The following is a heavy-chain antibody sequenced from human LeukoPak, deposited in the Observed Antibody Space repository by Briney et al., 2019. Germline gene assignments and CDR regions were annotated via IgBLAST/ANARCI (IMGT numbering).Heavy chain of an antibody. CDR3: ARDPGRWQQLGYFDY. CDR2: INHSGST. CDR1: GGSFSGYY. Sequence: SETLSLTCAVYGGSFSGYYWSWIRQPPGKGLEWIGEINHSGSTNYNPSLMSRVTISVDTSKNQFSLKLSSVTAADTAVYYCARDPGRWQQLGYFDYWGQGTLVTVSS. V-gene: IGHV4-34*01. J-gene: IGHJ4*02. D-gene: IGHD5-24*01.